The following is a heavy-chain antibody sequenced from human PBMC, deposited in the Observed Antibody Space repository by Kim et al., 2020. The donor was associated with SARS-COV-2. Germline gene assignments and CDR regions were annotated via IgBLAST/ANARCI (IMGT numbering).Heavy chain of an antibody. Sequence: SETLSLTCTVSGGSISSYYWSWIRQPPGKGLEWIGYIYYSGSTNYNPSLKSRVTISVDTSKNQFSLKLSSVTAADTAVYYCARLHTSSKSSGCAFDIWG. J-gene: IGHJ3*02. CDR3: ARLHTSSKSSGCAFDI. V-gene: IGHV4-59*08. D-gene: IGHD6-13*01. CDR1: GGSISSYY. CDR2: IYYSGST.